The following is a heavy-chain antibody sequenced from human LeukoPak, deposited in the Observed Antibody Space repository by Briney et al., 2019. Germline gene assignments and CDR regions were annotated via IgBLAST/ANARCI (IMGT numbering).Heavy chain of an antibody. Sequence: ASVKVSCKASGGTFSSYAISWVRQAPGQGLEWMGRIIPILGIANYAQKFQGRVTITADKSTSTAYMELSSLRSEDTAVYYCARGLHMAGSSSGGPFDYWGQGTLVTVSS. CDR2: IIPILGIA. V-gene: IGHV1-69*04. CDR3: ARGLHMAGSSSGGPFDY. J-gene: IGHJ4*02. D-gene: IGHD6-6*01. CDR1: GGTFSSYA.